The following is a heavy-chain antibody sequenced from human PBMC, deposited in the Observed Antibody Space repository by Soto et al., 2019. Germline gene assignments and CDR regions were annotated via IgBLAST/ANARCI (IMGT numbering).Heavy chain of an antibody. CDR1: GFTFSSYA. D-gene: IGHD3-10*01. CDR3: VRESTPGSPNYDY. Sequence: GGSLRLSCAASGFTFSSYAMSWVRQAPGKGLEWVSAISGSGGSTYYADSVKGRFTISRDNSKNTLYLQMDSLRAEDTAVYYCVRESTPGSPNYDYWGLGTLVTVSS. J-gene: IGHJ4*02. V-gene: IGHV3-23*01. CDR2: ISGSGGST.